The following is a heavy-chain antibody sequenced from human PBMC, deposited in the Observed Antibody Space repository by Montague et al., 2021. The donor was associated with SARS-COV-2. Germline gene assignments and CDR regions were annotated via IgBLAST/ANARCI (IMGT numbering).Heavy chain of an antibody. CDR1: GGSISSSSYY. J-gene: IGHJ4*02. CDR2: IYYSGST. Sequence: SETLSLTCTVSGGSISSSSYYWGWIRQPPGKGLEWIGSIYYSGSTYYNPSLKSRVTISVDTSKNQFSLKLSSVTAADPAEYYCARHGTTRIVIIVVVIGYFDSWGQGTLVTVSS. D-gene: IGHD3-22*01. V-gene: IGHV4-39*01. CDR3: ARHGTTRIVIIVVVIGYFDS.